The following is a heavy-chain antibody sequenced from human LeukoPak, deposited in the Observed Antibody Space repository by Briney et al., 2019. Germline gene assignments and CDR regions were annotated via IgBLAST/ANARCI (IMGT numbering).Heavy chain of an antibody. J-gene: IGHJ4*02. V-gene: IGHV3-23*01. D-gene: IGHD6-6*01. CDR3: ASGFSSSPYFDY. CDR2: VSGSGGST. Sequence: GGSLRLSCAASGFIFSSYAMTWVRQAPGKGLEWVSSVSGSGGSTYYADSVKGRFTISRDNAKNSLFLQMNSLRDEDTAVYYCASGFSSSPYFDYWGQGTLVTVSS. CDR1: GFIFSSYA.